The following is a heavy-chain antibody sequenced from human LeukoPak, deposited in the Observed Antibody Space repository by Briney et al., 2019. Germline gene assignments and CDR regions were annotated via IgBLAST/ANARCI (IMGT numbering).Heavy chain of an antibody. CDR2: IYYSGDT. CDR3: AREAHGPNAFDI. Sequence: PSETLSLTCTVSDGAIAGYSWSWIRQPPGKGLEWIGYIYYSGDTNYNPSLQSRVTVSVDTSKNQFSLKLTSVTAADTAVYYCAREAHGPNAFDIWGQGTMVTVSS. CDR1: DGAIAGYS. V-gene: IGHV4-59*01. J-gene: IGHJ3*02.